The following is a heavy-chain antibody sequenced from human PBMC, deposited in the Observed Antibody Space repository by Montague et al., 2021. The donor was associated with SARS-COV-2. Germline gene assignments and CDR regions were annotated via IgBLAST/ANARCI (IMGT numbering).Heavy chain of an antibody. V-gene: IGHV3-23*03. CDR2: IYSGGSST. J-gene: IGHJ6*02. Sequence: SLRLSCAASGFTFSRYAMSWFRQAPGKGLEWVSVIYSGGSSTYYSDSVKGRFTISRDNSKNTLYLQMNSLRAEDTAVYYCARVLDYYGSGSYPLYYYYGMDVWGQGTTVTVSS. CDR3: ARVLDYYGSGSYPLYYYYGMDV. CDR1: GFTFSRYA. D-gene: IGHD3-10*01.